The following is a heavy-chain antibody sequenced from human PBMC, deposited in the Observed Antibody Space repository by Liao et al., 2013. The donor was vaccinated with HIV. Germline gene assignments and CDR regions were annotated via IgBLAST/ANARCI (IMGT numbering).Heavy chain of an antibody. CDR2: IYYSGSS. CDR3: AREPNAGDILYAFDI. Sequence: QVQLEESGPGLVRPSETLSLTCTVSGGSVNGHYWSWIRQPPGKGLEWIGYIYYSGSSKYNPSLKSRVTISVDTSKNQFSLKLSSVTAADTAVYYCAREPNAGDILYAFDIWGQGTMVTVSA. V-gene: IGHV4-59*02. D-gene: IGHD2-21*01. CDR1: GGSVNGHY. J-gene: IGHJ3*02.